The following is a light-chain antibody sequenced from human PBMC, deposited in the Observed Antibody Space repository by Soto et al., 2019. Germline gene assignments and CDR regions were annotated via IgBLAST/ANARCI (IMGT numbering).Light chain of an antibody. CDR3: CSYAGSFTWL. J-gene: IGLJ3*02. V-gene: IGLV2-11*01. CDR1: SSDVGNYNY. Sequence: QSALTQPRSVSGSPGQSVTISCTGTSSDVGNYNYVSWYQQYPGKATKLMIYEVSKRPSGVPDRFSGSKSGNTASLTISGLQTEDEADYYCCSYAGSFTWLFGGGTKLTVL. CDR2: EVS.